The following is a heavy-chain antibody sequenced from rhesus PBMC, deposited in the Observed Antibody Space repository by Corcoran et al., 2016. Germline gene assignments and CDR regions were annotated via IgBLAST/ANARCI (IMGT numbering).Heavy chain of an antibody. D-gene: IGHD4-23*01. Sequence: QVQLQESGPGVVKPSETLSLTCAVSGGSISGYYPWSWIRPTPGKGLEWIGYIYCGSGSTSYHLSLKSRVIISIDTSKNQFSLKLSSATASDTAVYYCPGAKYSNSLVWGQGVLVTVSS. V-gene: IGHV4-122*01. CDR3: PGAKYSNSLV. CDR1: GGSISGYYP. CDR2: IYCGSGST. J-gene: IGHJ4*01.